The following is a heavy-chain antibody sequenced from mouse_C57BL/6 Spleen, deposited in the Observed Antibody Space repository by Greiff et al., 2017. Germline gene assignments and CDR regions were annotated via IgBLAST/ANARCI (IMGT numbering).Heavy chain of an antibody. J-gene: IGHJ3*01. D-gene: IGHD4-1*01. CDR3: ARKGRTGVFAY. CDR1: GFSLTSYG. V-gene: IGHV2-2*01. CDR2: IWRGGST. Sequence: VQLVASGPGLVQPSQSLSITCTVSGFSLTSYGVHWVRQSPGKGLAWLGVIWRGGSTDYNAAFISRLSISKDNSKSQVFFKMNSLQADDTAIYYCARKGRTGVFAYWGQGTLVTVSA.